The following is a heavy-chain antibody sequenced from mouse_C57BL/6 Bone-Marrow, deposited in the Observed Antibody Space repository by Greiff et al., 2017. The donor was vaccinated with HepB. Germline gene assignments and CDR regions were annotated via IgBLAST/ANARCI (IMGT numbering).Heavy chain of an antibody. Sequence: DVKLQESGGGLVQPGESLKLSCESNEYEFPSHDMSWVRKTPEKRLELVAAINSDGGSTYYPDTMERRFIISRDNTKKTLYLQMSSLRSEDTALYYCARQLLWLRRETYYYAMDYWGQGTSVTVSS. CDR1: EYEFPSHD. J-gene: IGHJ4*01. CDR3: ARQLLWLRRETYYYAMDY. D-gene: IGHD2-2*01. CDR2: INSDGGST. V-gene: IGHV5-2*01.